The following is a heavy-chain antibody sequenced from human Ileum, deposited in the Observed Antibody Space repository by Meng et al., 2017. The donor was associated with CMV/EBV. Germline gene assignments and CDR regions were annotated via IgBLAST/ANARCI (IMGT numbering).Heavy chain of an antibody. J-gene: IGHJ4*02. CDR1: CGLINHSPYF. Sequence: PGLVGPYGILSLTCIVSCGLINHSPYFWGWIRQPPVKGLEWIGSIYYSGTTSYNPSLKSRITISVDTSKNQFSLKLTSVTAADTAVYYCARSSGSGSFSYWGQGTLVTVSS. CDR3: ARSSGSGSFSY. D-gene: IGHD3-10*01. CDR2: IYYSGTT. V-gene: IGHV4-39*07.